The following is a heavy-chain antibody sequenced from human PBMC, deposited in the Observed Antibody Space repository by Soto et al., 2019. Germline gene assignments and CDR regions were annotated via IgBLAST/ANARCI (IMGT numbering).Heavy chain of an antibody. J-gene: IGHJ2*01. CDR2: ISTGGET. V-gene: IGHV3-13*01. D-gene: IGHD2-15*01. CDR1: GFTFSDYD. Sequence: EVQLVESGGGLVQPGGSLRLSCAASGFTFSDYDMHWVRQAAGKGLEWVSGISTGGETDALGSVKGRLTISRENDKNSLYLQMNSLRAGDTAVYYCAREWGTPGFWYFALWGRGTLVTVSS. CDR3: AREWGTPGFWYFAL.